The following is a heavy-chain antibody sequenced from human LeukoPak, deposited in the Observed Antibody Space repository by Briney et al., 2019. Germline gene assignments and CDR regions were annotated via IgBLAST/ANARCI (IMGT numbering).Heavy chain of an antibody. V-gene: IGHV4-34*01. D-gene: IGHD6-13*01. Sequence: PSETLSLTCAVYGGSFSGYYWSWIRQPPGKGLEWIGEINHSGSTNYNPSLKSRVTISVDTSKNQFSLKLSSVTAADTAVYYCARTWGSGYSSPPFDYWGQGTLVTVSS. CDR1: GGSFSGYY. J-gene: IGHJ4*02. CDR3: ARTWGSGYSSPPFDY. CDR2: INHSGST.